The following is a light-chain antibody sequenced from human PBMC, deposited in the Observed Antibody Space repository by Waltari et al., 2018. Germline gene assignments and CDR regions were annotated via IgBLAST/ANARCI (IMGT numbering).Light chain of an antibody. CDR3: VKSSKERWT. CDR1: QSLLHSNGNTY. V-gene: IGKV2D-29*02. Sequence: DIVMTQTPLSLPVTPGEPASISCRSSQSLLHSNGNTYLHWYLQKPGQSPRLLIYKVTNRESGVPVRFSGSESGRDFTLKIRRVEPEDVGFDYGVKSSKERWTFGQGTKVEIK. J-gene: IGKJ1*01. CDR2: KVT.